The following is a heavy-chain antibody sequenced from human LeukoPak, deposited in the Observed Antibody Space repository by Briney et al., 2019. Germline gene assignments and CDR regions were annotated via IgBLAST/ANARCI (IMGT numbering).Heavy chain of an antibody. V-gene: IGHV1-69*05. CDR1: GGTFSSYA. CDR3: ARPQYYGSGSPLDY. CDR2: IIPIFGTA. Sequence: SSVKVSCKASGGTFSSYAISWVRQAPGQGLECMGRIIPIFGTANYAQKFQGRDTITTDESTSTAYMDLSSLRSEDTVVYYCARPQYYGSGSPLDYWGQGTLVTVSS. D-gene: IGHD3-10*01. J-gene: IGHJ4*02.